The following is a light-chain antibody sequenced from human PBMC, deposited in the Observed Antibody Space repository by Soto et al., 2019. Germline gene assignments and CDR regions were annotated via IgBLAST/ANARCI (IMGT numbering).Light chain of an antibody. J-gene: IGKJ3*01. V-gene: IGKV3-20*01. CDR2: GAS. Sequence: EIVLTQSPGTLSLSPGERVTLSCRASQSVSSSYLAWYQQKPGQAPRLLIYGASSRATGIPDRFSGSGSGTEFTLTISRLEPEDFAVYYCQQYGSSPGFTFGPGTKVDIK. CDR3: QQYGSSPGFT. CDR1: QSVSSSY.